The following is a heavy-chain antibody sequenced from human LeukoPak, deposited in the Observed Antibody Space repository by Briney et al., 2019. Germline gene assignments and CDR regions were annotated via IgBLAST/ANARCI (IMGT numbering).Heavy chain of an antibody. Sequence: SETLSLTCAVYGGSFSGYYWSWIRQPPGKGLEWIGYIYYSGSTYYNPSLKSRVTISVDTSKNQFSLKLSSVTAADTAVYYCAREELLLGYFDYWGQGTLVTVSS. CDR2: IYYSGST. V-gene: IGHV4-30-4*01. CDR3: AREELLLGYFDY. J-gene: IGHJ4*02. CDR1: GGSFSGYY. D-gene: IGHD2-15*01.